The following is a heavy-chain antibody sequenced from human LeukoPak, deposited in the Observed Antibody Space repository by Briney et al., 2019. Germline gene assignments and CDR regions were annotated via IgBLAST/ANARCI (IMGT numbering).Heavy chain of an antibody. Sequence: SETLSLTCAVYGTSFSGYSWSWIRQSPGKGLEWIGEITDSGGNNYNPSFKSRLTISADTSKNQFSLKLASVTAADTAVYYCARIESYHILYRPYWGQGTLVTVSS. D-gene: IGHD3-9*01. CDR2: ITDSGGN. J-gene: IGHJ4*02. V-gene: IGHV4-34*01. CDR3: ARIESYHILYRPY. CDR1: GTSFSGYS.